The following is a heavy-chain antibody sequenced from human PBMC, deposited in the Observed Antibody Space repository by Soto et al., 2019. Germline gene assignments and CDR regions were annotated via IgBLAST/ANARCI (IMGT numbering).Heavy chain of an antibody. J-gene: IGHJ4*02. CDR2: ISYDGSNK. CDR1: GFTFSSYG. V-gene: IGHV3-30*18. CDR3: AKDRLGAGVRCYFEY. D-gene: IGHD3-10*01. Sequence: QVQLVESGGGVVQPGKSLRLSCAGSGFTFSSYGMDWVRQAPGKGLEGVAVISYDGSNKYYADSVKGRFTISRDNSKNKMYLQMSSVRADDTAVYYCAKDRLGAGVRCYFEYWGQGTLVTVPS.